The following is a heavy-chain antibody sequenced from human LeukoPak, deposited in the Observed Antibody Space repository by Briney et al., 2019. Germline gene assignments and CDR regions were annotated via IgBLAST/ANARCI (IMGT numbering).Heavy chain of an antibody. CDR3: ARDSDYGSGSYYRPFDY. CDR2: SNPSGGST. D-gene: IGHD3-10*01. J-gene: IGHJ4*02. Sequence: ASVKVSCKASGYIFTSYYMHWVRQAPGQGLEWMGISNPSGGSTSYAQKFQGRVTMTRDTSTSTVYMELSSLRSEDTAVYYCARDSDYGSGSYYRPFDYWGQGTLVTVSS. V-gene: IGHV1-46*01. CDR1: GYIFTSYY.